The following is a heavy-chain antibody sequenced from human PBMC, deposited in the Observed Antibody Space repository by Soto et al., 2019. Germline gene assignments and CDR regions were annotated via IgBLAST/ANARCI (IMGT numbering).Heavy chain of an antibody. V-gene: IGHV1-46*01. D-gene: IGHD5-12*01. CDR2: INPSGGST. CDR3: ARDVASDAFDI. J-gene: IGHJ3*02. CDR1: GYTFTSYY. Sequence: ASVKGSCKASGYTFTSYYMHWVRQAPGQGLEWMGIINPSGGSTSYAQKFQGRVTMTRDTSTSTVYMELSSLRSEDTAVYYCARDVASDAFDICGQGTMVPVSS.